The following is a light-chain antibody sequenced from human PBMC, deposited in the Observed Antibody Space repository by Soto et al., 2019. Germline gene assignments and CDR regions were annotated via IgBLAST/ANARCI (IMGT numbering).Light chain of an antibody. CDR3: QQYNSYSRS. V-gene: IGKV1-5*01. CDR2: DAS. Sequence: DIQMTQSPSTLSASVGDRVTITCRASQSINIWLAWYQQKPGKAPKLLIYDASSLQSGVPSRFRGSTSGTAFNLTISRLQPDDFATYYCQQYNSYSRSFGGGTKVEIK. J-gene: IGKJ4*01. CDR1: QSINIW.